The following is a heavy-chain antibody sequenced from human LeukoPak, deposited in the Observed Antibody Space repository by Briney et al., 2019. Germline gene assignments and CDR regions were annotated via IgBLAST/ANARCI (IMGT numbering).Heavy chain of an antibody. D-gene: IGHD2-2*01. J-gene: IGHJ5*02. CDR3: AKRGRSSTSRLNWFDP. CDR1: GFTIVTYS. V-gene: IGHV3-23*01. CDR2: MNSDGGYI. Sequence: GGSLRLSCAASGFTIVTYSMSWVRQAPGKGLEWVSTMNSDGGYIVYADSVKGRFTISRDNSKNTLYLQMNSLRAEDTAVYYCAKRGRSSTSRLNWFDPWGQGTLVTVSS.